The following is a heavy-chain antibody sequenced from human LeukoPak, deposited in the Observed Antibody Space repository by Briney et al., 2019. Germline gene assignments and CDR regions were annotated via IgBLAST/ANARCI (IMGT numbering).Heavy chain of an antibody. CDR3: ARDPGFSSFDH. V-gene: IGHV3-7*01. CDR1: GFTFSDYW. CDR2: INRDGSVK. J-gene: IGHJ4*02. Sequence: GGSLRLSCAVSGFTFSDYWVTWVRQTPGKGLEFVANINRDGSVKNYVDSVKGRFTISRDNAKNSLYLQMTSLRVDDTAIYYCARDPGFSSFDHWGQGTLVTVSS. D-gene: IGHD3-3*02.